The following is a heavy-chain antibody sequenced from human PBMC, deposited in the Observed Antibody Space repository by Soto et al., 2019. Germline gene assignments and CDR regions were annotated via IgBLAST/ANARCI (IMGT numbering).Heavy chain of an antibody. CDR2: IIPIFGTA. V-gene: IGHV1-69*13. CDR1: GGTFSSYA. CDR3: ARARLVDSWNDDWCFED. Sequence: ASVKVSCKASGGTFSSYAISWVRQAPGQGLEWMGGIIPIFGTANYAQKFQGRVTITADESTSTAYMELSSLRSEDTAVYYCARARLVDSWNDDWCFEDWGQGTRVTVSS. D-gene: IGHD1-20*01. J-gene: IGHJ4*02.